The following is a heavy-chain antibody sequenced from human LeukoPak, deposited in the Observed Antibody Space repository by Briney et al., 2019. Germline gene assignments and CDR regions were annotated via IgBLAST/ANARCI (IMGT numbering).Heavy chain of an antibody. V-gene: IGHV3-23*01. Sequence: GGSLRLSCAASGFTFNNYAMSWVRQAPGKGLEWVSAISASGGTTYYADSVKGRFTISRDNSENTLFLQMNSLRAEDTAVYYCAKEPREYCSSTSCPNWFDSWGQGTLVTVSS. D-gene: IGHD2-2*01. J-gene: IGHJ5*01. CDR3: AKEPREYCSSTSCPNWFDS. CDR2: ISASGGTT. CDR1: GFTFNNYA.